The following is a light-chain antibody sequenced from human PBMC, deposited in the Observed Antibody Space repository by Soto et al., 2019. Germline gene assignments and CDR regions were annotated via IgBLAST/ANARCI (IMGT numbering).Light chain of an antibody. Sequence: EIVLTQSPATLSLSPGERATLSCRASQSVSSYLAWYQQKPGQAPRLLIYDASNRGTGIPDRFSGGGSGTDFTLTISRLEPEDFAVYYCLQYDTSPLTFGGGTKVDIK. CDR2: DAS. CDR3: LQYDTSPLT. CDR1: QSVSSY. V-gene: IGKV3-20*01. J-gene: IGKJ4*01.